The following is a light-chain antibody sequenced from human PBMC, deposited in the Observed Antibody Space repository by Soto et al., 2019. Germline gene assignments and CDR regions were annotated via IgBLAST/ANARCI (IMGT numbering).Light chain of an antibody. CDR3: SSYAGSKNFGF. CDR1: SSDVGGYNY. CDR2: EVS. V-gene: IGLV2-8*01. Sequence: QSVLTQPPSASGSPGQSVTISCTGTSSDVGGYNYVSWYQQHPGKAPKLMIYEVSKRPSGVPDRFSGSKSGNTPSLTVSGLQSEDEADYYCSSYAGSKNFGFFGIWTKVTVL. J-gene: IGLJ1*01.